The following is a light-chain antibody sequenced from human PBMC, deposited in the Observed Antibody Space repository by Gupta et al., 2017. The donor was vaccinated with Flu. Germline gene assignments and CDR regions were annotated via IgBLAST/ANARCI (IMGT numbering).Light chain of an antibody. CDR3: QQYVSSPGFT. V-gene: IGKV3-20*01. CDR2: GAS. Sequence: DIVFTQLPLTLSLSPGERATLSCRASQSVYSNYLDWYQQKPRQAPRLLIYGASTRSTGISDRFSGSGYGRDLTLASDTRELEDFAVYYCQQYVSSPGFTFGPGTKVDI. J-gene: IGKJ3*01. CDR1: QSVYSNY.